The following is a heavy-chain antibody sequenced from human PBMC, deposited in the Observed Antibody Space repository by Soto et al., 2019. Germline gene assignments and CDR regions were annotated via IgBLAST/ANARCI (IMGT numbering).Heavy chain of an antibody. CDR2: IYYSGST. CDR3: ARDARERGGHNWFDP. J-gene: IGHJ5*02. V-gene: IGHV4-59*01. D-gene: IGHD2-15*01. CDR1: GGSISSYY. Sequence: PSETLSLTCTVSGGSISSYYWSWIRQPPGKGLEWIGYIYYSGSTNYNPSLKSRVTISVDTSKNQFSLKLSSVTAADTAVYYCARDARERGGHNWFDPWGQGTLVTVSS.